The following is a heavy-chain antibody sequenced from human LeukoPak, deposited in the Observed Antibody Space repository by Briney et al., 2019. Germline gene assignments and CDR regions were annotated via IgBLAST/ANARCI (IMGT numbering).Heavy chain of an antibody. CDR2: INHSGST. J-gene: IGHJ4*02. V-gene: IGHV4-34*01. CDR3: ARGQRITMTD. D-gene: IGHD3-22*01. Sequence: SETLSLTCAVYGGSFSGYYWSWIRQPPGKGLEWIGEINHSGSTNYNPSLKSRVTISVDTSKNQFSLKLSSVTAADTAVYYCARGQRITMTDWGQGTLVTVSS. CDR1: GGSFSGYY.